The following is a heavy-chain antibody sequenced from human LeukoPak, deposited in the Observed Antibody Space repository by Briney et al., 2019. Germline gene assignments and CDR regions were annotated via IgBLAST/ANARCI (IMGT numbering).Heavy chain of an antibody. Sequence: GGSLRLSCAASGFTFSSYAMSWVRQAPGKGLEWVSAISGSGGSTYYADSVKGRFTISRDNSKNTLYLQMNSLRAEDTAVYYCAKDMDYDSSGYPNDYWGQGTLVTVSS. V-gene: IGHV3-23*01. CDR3: AKDMDYDSSGYPNDY. CDR2: ISGSGGST. J-gene: IGHJ4*02. D-gene: IGHD3-22*01. CDR1: GFTFSSYA.